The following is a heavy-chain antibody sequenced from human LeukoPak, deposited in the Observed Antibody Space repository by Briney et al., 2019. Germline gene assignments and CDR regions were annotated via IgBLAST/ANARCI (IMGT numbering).Heavy chain of an antibody. CDR3: ARGGEVRYFYWLPDAFDI. V-gene: IGHV4-59*01. CDR2: IYYSGST. Sequence: PSETLSLTCTVSGGSISSYYWSWIRQPPGKGLEWIGYIYYSGSTNYNPSLKSRVTISVDTSKNQFSLKLSSVTAADTAVYYCARGGEVRYFYWLPDAFDIWGQGTMVTVSS. D-gene: IGHD3-9*01. J-gene: IGHJ3*02. CDR1: GGSISSYY.